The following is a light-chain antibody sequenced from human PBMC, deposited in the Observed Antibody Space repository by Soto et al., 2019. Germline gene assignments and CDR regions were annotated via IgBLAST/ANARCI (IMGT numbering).Light chain of an antibody. CDR2: KAS. Sequence: DIQMTQSPSTLSGAVGDRVTSTWRASQTIRSWLAWYQQKPGKARKFLIYKASTLKSGVPSRFSGSGSGTEFTLTISSLQPDDFATYYCQHYNSYSEAFGQGTKVDI. V-gene: IGKV1-5*03. CDR1: QTIRSW. CDR3: QHYNSYSEA. J-gene: IGKJ1*01.